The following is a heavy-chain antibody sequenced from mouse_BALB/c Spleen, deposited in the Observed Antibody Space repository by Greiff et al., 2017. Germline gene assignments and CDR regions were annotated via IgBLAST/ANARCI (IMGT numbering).Heavy chain of an antibody. CDR2: ISDGGSYT. D-gene: IGHD2-1*01. J-gene: IGHJ2*01. CDR1: GFTFSDYY. V-gene: IGHV5-4*02. Sequence: EVQLVESGGGLVKPGGSLKLSCAASGFTFSDYYMYWVRQTPEKRLEWVATISDGGSYTYYPDSVKGRFTISRDNAKNTLYLQMSSLRSEDTAMYYCARQGYGNYFFDYWGQGTTLTVSS. CDR3: ARQGYGNYFFDY.